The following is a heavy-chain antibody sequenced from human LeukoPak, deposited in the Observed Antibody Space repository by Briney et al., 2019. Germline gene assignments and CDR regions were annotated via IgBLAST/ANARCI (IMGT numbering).Heavy chain of an antibody. CDR2: ISAYNGNT. CDR3: ARDQVNSSSWLQH. Sequence: ASVKVSCKASGYTFTSYGISWVRQAPGQGLEWMGWISAYNGNTSYAQKFQGRVTMTRDMSTSTVYMELSSLRSEDTAVYYCARDQVNSSSWLQHWGQGTLVTVSS. V-gene: IGHV1-18*01. J-gene: IGHJ1*01. CDR1: GYTFTSYG. D-gene: IGHD6-13*01.